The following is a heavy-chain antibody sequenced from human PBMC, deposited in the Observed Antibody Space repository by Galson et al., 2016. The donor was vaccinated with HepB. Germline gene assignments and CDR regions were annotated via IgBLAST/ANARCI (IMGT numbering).Heavy chain of an antibody. CDR2: IIPSFGTA. Sequence: SVKVSCRASGGALRNYAIDWVRQAPGQGLEWMGGIIPSFGTANYAQKFQGRLTITADKSTSTAYMDLSSLRSEDTAVYYCARADTYCSGGGCYSIRFDPWGREPWSLSPQ. J-gene: IGHJ5*02. D-gene: IGHD2-15*01. CDR3: ARADTYCSGGGCYSIRFDP. CDR1: GGALRNYA. V-gene: IGHV1-69*06.